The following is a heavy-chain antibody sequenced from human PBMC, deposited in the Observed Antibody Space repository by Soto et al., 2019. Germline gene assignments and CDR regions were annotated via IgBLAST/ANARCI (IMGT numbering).Heavy chain of an antibody. D-gene: IGHD2-2*01. J-gene: IGHJ4*02. CDR3: ATCLRSTSCSIDY. V-gene: IGHV3-23*01. Sequence: PGGSRRLSGAASVFTLYTYALSWGRQAPGKGLECVSFISGSGGSTYYADSVKGRFTISRDNSKNTLYLQMNSLRPEDTAVYYCATCLRSTSCSIDYWGQGTLVTVSS. CDR1: VFTLYTYA. CDR2: ISGSGGST.